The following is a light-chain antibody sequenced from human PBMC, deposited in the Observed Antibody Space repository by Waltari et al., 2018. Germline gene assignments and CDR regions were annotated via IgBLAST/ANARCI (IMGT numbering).Light chain of an antibody. J-gene: IGKJ5*01. CDR1: QSVSSN. CDR2: DAS. V-gene: IGKV3-15*01. CDR3: QQYNXXXPXT. Sequence: EIVMTQSPATLSVSPGETATLSCRAGQSVSSNVACYQKKPGQAPRLLIYDASTRATSIPAKFRDSGSGTXXTLTISSLQXXXXAVYYCQQYNXXXPXTFGHGTRLEIK.